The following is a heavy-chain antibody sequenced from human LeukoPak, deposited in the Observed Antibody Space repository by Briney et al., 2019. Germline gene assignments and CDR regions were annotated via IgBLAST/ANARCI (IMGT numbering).Heavy chain of an antibody. V-gene: IGHV3-30*04. Sequence: GGSLRLSCAASGFTFSRYAMHWVRQAPGKGLEWVTFISYDGAVKTYAESVKGRFTISRDKSKSTVSLQMNSLRAEDTAVYYCARDAVDTANAVWGQGTTVTVSS. CDR1: GFTFSRYA. CDR2: ISYDGAVK. D-gene: IGHD5-18*01. J-gene: IGHJ6*02. CDR3: ARDAVDTANAV.